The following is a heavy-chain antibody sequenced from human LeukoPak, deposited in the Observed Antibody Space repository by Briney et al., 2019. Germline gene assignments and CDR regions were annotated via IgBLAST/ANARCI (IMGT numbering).Heavy chain of an antibody. CDR2: INPNSGGT. Sequence: GASVKVSRKASGYTFTGYYMHWVRQAPGQGLEWMGWINPNSGGTNYAQKFQGRVTMTRDTSISTAYMELSRLRSDDTAVYYCARAYYYDSSGYYEVAYWGQGTLVTVSS. D-gene: IGHD3-22*01. V-gene: IGHV1-2*02. J-gene: IGHJ4*02. CDR1: GYTFTGYY. CDR3: ARAYYYDSSGYYEVAY.